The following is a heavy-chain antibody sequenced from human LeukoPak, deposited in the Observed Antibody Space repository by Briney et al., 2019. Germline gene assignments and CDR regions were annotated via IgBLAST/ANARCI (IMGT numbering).Heavy chain of an antibody. D-gene: IGHD6-13*01. CDR1: GGSISSSSYY. J-gene: IGHJ4*02. Sequence: SETLSLTCTVSGGSISSSSYYWGWIRQPPGKGLEWIGSIYYSGSTYYNPSLKSRVTISVDTSKNQFSLKLSSVTAADTAVYYCARGGGYSSSWSYWGQGTMVTVSS. CDR3: ARGGGYSSSWSY. V-gene: IGHV4-39*07. CDR2: IYYSGST.